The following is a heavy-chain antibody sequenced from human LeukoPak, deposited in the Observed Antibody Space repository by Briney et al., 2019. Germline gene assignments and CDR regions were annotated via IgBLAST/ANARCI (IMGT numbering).Heavy chain of an antibody. Sequence: SVKVSCKASGGTFSSNAISWVRQAPGQGLEWMGGIIPIFGTANYAQKFQGRVAITADKSTSTAYMELSSLRSEDTAVYYCASGLGSSSWYRSRYYFDYWGQGTLVTVSS. CDR3: ASGLGSSSWYRSRYYFDY. D-gene: IGHD6-13*01. J-gene: IGHJ4*02. V-gene: IGHV1-69*06. CDR2: IIPIFGTA. CDR1: GGTFSSNA.